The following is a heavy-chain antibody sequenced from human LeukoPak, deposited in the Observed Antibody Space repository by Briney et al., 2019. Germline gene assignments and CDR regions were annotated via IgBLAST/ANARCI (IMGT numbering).Heavy chain of an antibody. J-gene: IGHJ6*03. CDR3: ARSNYDSSGYPYYYYYYMDV. V-gene: IGHV4-61*02. D-gene: IGHD3-22*01. Sequence: SETLSLTCTVSGGSVRRGNYYWTWIRQPAGSGLEWIGRIYTSGTTDYNPSLRTRVTISVDASRNQFSLNLSSVTAADTAVYYCARSNYDSSGYPYYYYYYMDVWGKGTTVTVSS. CDR1: GGSVRRGNYY. CDR2: IYTSGTT.